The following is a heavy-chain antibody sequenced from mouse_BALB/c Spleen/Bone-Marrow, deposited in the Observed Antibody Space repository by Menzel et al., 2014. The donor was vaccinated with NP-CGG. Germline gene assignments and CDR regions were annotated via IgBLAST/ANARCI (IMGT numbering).Heavy chain of an antibody. V-gene: IGHV1-37*01. CDR2: INPYNGDT. D-gene: IGHD2-13*01. CDR1: GYSFTDYF. CDR3: GRRVN. J-gene: IGHJ2*01. Sequence: DVKVEESGPELVKPGASVKISCKASGYSFTDYFMNRVKQSHEKSLEWIGRINPYNGDTFYNQKFEGKATLTVDKSSSTAHKELLSLTSEDSAIYYWGRRVNWGQGTTLTVSS.